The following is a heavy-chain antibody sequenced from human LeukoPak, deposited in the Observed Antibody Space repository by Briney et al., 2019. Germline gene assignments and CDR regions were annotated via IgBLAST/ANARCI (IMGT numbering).Heavy chain of an antibody. Sequence: GGSLRLSCAASGFTFSSYSMNWVRQAPGKGLEWVSSISSSSSYIYYADSVKGRFTISRDNAKNSLYLQMNSLRAEDTAVYYCAREGRGYSYGAPAYWGQGTLVTVSS. V-gene: IGHV3-21*01. J-gene: IGHJ1*01. CDR3: AREGRGYSYGAPAY. D-gene: IGHD5-18*01. CDR2: ISSSSSYI. CDR1: GFTFSSYS.